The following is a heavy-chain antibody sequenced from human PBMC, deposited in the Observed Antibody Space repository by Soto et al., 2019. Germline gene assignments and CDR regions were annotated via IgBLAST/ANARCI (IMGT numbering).Heavy chain of an antibody. J-gene: IGHJ4*02. CDR2: ISGSGGST. CDR1: GFTFFNYA. V-gene: IGHV3-23*01. D-gene: IGHD3-3*01. Sequence: LRLSCAASGFTFFNYAIIWVRQAPGKGLEWVLGISGSGGSTYYADSVKGRFTISRDNSKATVSLQMNSLRAEDTAVYYCARISTGGRDFLRTYFDYWGQGALVTVSS. CDR3: ARISTGGRDFLRTYFDY.